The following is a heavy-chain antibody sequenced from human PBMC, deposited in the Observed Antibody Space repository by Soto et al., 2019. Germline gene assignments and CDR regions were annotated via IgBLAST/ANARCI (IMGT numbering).Heavy chain of an antibody. D-gene: IGHD2-21*01. J-gene: IGHJ5*02. Sequence: PGGSLRLSCAASGFTFISYSMNWVRQAPGKGLEWVSSISSSSSYIYYADSVKGRFTISRDNAKNSLYLQMNSLRAEDTAVYYCARAGDGYTYNWFDPWGQGTLVTVSS. CDR2: ISSSSSYI. CDR3: ARAGDGYTYNWFDP. CDR1: GFTFISYS. V-gene: IGHV3-21*01.